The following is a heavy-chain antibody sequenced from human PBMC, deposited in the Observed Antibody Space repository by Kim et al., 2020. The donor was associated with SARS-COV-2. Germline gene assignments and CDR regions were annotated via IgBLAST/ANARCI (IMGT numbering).Heavy chain of an antibody. V-gene: IGHV4-39*07. CDR2: VFYNGDT. J-gene: IGHJ4*02. Sequence: SETLSLTCTVSRGSITNTSVYWGWIRQPPGKGLEWVGSVFYNGDTYSNPSLTSRLNMSLDTSKSQVSLRLTSVTAADTAVYYCGRLMATIGRAFDSWGQGTLVSVSS. D-gene: IGHD5-12*01. CDR1: RGSITNTSVY. CDR3: GRLMATIGRAFDS.